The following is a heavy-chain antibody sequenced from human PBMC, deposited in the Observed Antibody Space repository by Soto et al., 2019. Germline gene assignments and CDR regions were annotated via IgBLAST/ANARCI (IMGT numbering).Heavy chain of an antibody. Sequence: ASVKVSCKASGYIFTDYYMHWVRQAPGQELGWMGRINPNSGGTNYAQKFQGRVTMTRDTSINTAYMELSRLRSDDTAVYYCARDSYYDILTGYSRNAFDIWGQGTMVTVSS. V-gene: IGHV1-2*06. CDR2: INPNSGGT. CDR3: ARDSYYDILTGYSRNAFDI. CDR1: GYIFTDYY. D-gene: IGHD3-9*01. J-gene: IGHJ3*02.